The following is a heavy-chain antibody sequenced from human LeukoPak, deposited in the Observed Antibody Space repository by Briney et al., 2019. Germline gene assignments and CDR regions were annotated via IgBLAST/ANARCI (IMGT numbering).Heavy chain of an antibody. V-gene: IGHV7-4-1*02. CDR1: GYTFTSYA. CDR3: ARDKDDSSSWYYYYYYMDV. Sequence: ASVTVSCKASGYTFTSYAMNWVRQAPGQGLEWMGWINTNTGNPTYAQGFTGRFVFSLDTSVSTAYLQISSLKAGDTAVYYCARDKDDSSSWYYYYYYMDVWGKGTTVTVSS. J-gene: IGHJ6*03. D-gene: IGHD6-13*01. CDR2: INTNTGNP.